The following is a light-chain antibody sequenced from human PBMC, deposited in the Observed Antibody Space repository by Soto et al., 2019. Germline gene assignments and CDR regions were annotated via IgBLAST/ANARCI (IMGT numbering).Light chain of an antibody. CDR3: QQYDNWPRT. J-gene: IGKJ1*01. Sequence: EIVMTQSPATLSVSPGERATLSCRASQSVSSNLAWYQQKPGQAPRLLIYGASTRATGIPARFSGSGSGTDFTLTISSLQPEDFAVYYCQQYDNWPRTFGQGNKVDIK. CDR1: QSVSSN. CDR2: GAS. V-gene: IGKV3-15*01.